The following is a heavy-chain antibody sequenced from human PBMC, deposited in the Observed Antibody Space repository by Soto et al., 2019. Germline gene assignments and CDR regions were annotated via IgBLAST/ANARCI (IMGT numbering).Heavy chain of an antibody. D-gene: IGHD2-15*01. V-gene: IGHV3-7*05. CDR2: IKQDGSEK. J-gene: IGHJ4*02. CDR3: ARDLPAGYCSGGSCRVDY. CDR1: GFTFSSYW. Sequence: GGSLRLSCAASGFTFSSYWMSWVRQAPGKGLEWVANIKQDGSEKYYVDSVKGRFTISRDNAKNSLYLQMDSLRAEDTAVYYCARDLPAGYCSGGSCRVDYWGQGTLVTVSS.